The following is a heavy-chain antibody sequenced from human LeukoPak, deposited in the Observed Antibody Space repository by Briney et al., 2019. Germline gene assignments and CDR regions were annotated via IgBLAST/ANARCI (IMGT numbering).Heavy chain of an antibody. Sequence: SETLSLTCAVYGGSFSGYSWSWIRHPPGKGLEWTGEINHSGSTNYNPSLKSRVTISVDTSKNQFSLKLSSVTAADTAVYYCARGVNSGSYPFDYWGQGTLVTVSS. J-gene: IGHJ4*02. CDR2: INHSGST. D-gene: IGHD1-26*01. CDR3: ARGVNSGSYPFDY. V-gene: IGHV4-34*01. CDR1: GGSFSGYS.